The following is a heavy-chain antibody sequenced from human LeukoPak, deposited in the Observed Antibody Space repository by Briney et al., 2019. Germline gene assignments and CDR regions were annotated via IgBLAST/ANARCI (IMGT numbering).Heavy chain of an antibody. V-gene: IGHV1-18*01. D-gene: IGHD3-16*02. Sequence: ASVKVSCKASTYISSDFGFSRVRLAPAGGLEWMGFVSGDNGQTNNGHKFYGRVPMTMATSTNTASMELRGLRSDDTAIYYCARVYLYTTGWSAAYCYFMDVWGKGTTVIVSS. J-gene: IGHJ6*03. CDR3: ARVYLYTTGWSAAYCYFMDV. CDR2: VSGDNGQT. CDR1: TYISSDFG.